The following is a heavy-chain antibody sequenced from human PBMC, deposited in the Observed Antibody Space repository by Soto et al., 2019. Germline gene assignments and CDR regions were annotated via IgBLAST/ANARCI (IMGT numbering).Heavy chain of an antibody. V-gene: IGHV4-59*11. CDR1: GGSISSHY. J-gene: IGHJ4*02. CDR2: VHYSGST. D-gene: IGHD6-6*01. Sequence: QVQLQESGPGLVKPSETLSLTCVVSGGSISSHYWGWIRQPPGSGLEWIGYVHYSGSTNYSPSLKSRVTMSVDTSKNQFSLNLSSVTAADTAFYFCARRDYSTSSLGPFDYWGQGILVTVSS. CDR3: ARRDYSTSSLGPFDY.